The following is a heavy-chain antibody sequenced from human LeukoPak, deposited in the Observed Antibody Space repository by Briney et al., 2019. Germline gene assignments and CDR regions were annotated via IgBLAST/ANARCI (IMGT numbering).Heavy chain of an antibody. CDR2: INPSGGST. V-gene: IGHV1-46*01. CDR3: ARDLELQWLVRDAFDI. D-gene: IGHD6-19*01. Sequence: GASVKVSCKASGYTFTSYYMHWVRQAPEQGLEWMGIINPSGGSTSYAQKFQGRVTMTRDMSTSTVYMELSSLRSEDTAVYYCARDLELQWLVRDAFDIWGQGTMVTVSS. J-gene: IGHJ3*02. CDR1: GYTFTSYY.